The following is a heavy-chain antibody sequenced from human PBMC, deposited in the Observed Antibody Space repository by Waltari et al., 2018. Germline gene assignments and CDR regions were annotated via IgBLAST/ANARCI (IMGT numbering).Heavy chain of an antibody. CDR1: GGSIRGYY. Sequence: QVQLQESGPGRVKPSETLSLTCTVSGGSIRGYYWSWIRQPPGKGLEWIGYIYYGGSTNYGPSLKSRVTISVDTSKNQFSLNLNSVTAADTAVYYCARHAGGVTTDFDFWGQGTLVTVSS. D-gene: IGHD3-16*01. CDR2: IYYGGST. CDR3: ARHAGGVTTDFDF. V-gene: IGHV4-59*08. J-gene: IGHJ4*02.